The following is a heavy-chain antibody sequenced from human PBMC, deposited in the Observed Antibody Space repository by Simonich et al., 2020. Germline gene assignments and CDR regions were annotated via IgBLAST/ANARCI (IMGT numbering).Heavy chain of an antibody. CDR1: GFTFDDYA. CDR3: AKDVAAAGTEYFQH. D-gene: IGHD6-13*01. CDR2: ISWNRGSI. V-gene: IGHV3-9*01. J-gene: IGHJ1*01. Sequence: EVQLVESGGGLVQPGRSLRLSCAASGFTFDDYAMHCVRQAPGKGLECVSGISWNRGSIGYADSVKGRFTISRDNAKNSLYLQMNSLRAEDTALYYCAKDVAAAGTEYFQHWGQGTLVTVSS.